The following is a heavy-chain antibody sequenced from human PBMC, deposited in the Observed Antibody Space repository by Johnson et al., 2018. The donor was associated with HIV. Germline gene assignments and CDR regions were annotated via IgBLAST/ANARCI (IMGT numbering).Heavy chain of an antibody. D-gene: IGHD3-10*01. Sequence: EVQLVESGGGLVQPGGSLKLSCAASGFTFRESWMNWVRQAPGKGLEWVANIKQDGSEKYYAESVRCRFTISRDNSKNTLYLQMNSLGAEDTAVYYCAKDGGITMVKGANPHAFDIWGQGTMVTVSS. CDR1: GFTFRESW. J-gene: IGHJ3*02. CDR3: AKDGGITMVKGANPHAFDI. CDR2: IKQDGSEK. V-gene: IGHV3-7*01.